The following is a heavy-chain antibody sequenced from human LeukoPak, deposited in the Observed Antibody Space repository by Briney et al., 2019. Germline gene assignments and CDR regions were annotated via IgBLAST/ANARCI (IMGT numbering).Heavy chain of an antibody. CDR3: TTGTWLSQDY. J-gene: IGHJ4*02. Sequence: GGSLRLSCAASGITVTNAWMSWVRQAPGKGLEWVGRIKDKTDGGTTDYAAPVKDRFTISRDDSKNPLYLQMNSLKTEDTAVYYCTTGTWLSQDYWGQGTLVTVSS. V-gene: IGHV3-15*01. CDR2: IKDKTDGGTT. CDR1: GITVTNAW. D-gene: IGHD3-22*01.